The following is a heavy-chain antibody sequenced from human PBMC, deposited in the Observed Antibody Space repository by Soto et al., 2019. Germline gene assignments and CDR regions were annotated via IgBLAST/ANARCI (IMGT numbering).Heavy chain of an antibody. J-gene: IGHJ5*02. CDR2: ISGSGGST. CDR1: GCTFSSYA. D-gene: IGHD6-13*01. CDR3: AKDRSSSWHNWFDP. V-gene: IGHV3-23*01. Sequence: GGSLRLSWVASGCTFSSYAMSWIRQAPGKGLEWVSAISGSGGSTYYADSVKGRFTISRDNSKNTLYLQMNSLRAEDTAVYYCAKDRSSSWHNWFDPWGQGTLVTVSS.